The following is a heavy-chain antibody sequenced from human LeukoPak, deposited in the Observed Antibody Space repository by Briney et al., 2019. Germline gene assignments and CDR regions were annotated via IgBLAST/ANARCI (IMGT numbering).Heavy chain of an antibody. V-gene: IGHV1-2*04. J-gene: IGHJ3*02. CDR1: GYTFTSYY. CDR2: INPNSGGT. D-gene: IGHD3-22*01. Sequence: ASVKVSCKASGYTFTSYYMHWVRQAPGQGLEWMGWINPNSGGTNYAQKFQGWVTMTRDTSISTAYMELSRLRSDDTAVYYCARSQHYYDSSSDAFDIWGQGTMVTVSS. CDR3: ARSQHYYDSSSDAFDI.